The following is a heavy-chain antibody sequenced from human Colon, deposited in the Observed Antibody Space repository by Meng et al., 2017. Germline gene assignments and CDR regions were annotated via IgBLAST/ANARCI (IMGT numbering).Heavy chain of an antibody. CDR3: AELTSSDFDI. V-gene: IGHV3-74*01. J-gene: IGHJ3*02. CDR1: GFTFSSYW. D-gene: IGHD3-22*01. CDR2: INRDGSDT. Sequence: GESLKISCAASGFTFSSYWMHWVRQAPGKGLVWVSGINRDGSDTNYADSVQGRFTISRDNANNTLYLQMSSLRAEDTAVYYCAELTSSDFDIWGQGTVVTVSS.